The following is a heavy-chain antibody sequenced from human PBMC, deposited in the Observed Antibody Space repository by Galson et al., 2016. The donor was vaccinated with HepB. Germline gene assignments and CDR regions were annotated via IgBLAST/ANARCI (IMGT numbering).Heavy chain of an antibody. CDR3: AKEVSARNYYYYAMDV. D-gene: IGHD6-6*01. CDR1: GFTFRTYA. Sequence: SLRLSCAASGFTFRTYAMHWVRQPAGKGLEWVALISYDDNNIYYADSVRGRFTISRDNSKNTLYLLMDSLRADDTAVYYCAKEVSARNYYYYAMDVWGQGTTVTVSS. J-gene: IGHJ6*02. CDR2: ISYDDNNI. V-gene: IGHV3-30*18.